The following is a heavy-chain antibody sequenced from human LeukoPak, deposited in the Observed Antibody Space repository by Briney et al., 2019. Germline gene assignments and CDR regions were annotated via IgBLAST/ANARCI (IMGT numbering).Heavy chain of an antibody. Sequence: PSETLSLTCAVYGGSFSGYYWSWIRQPPGKGLEWIGEINHSGSTNYNPSLKSRVTISVDTSKNQFSLKLSSVTAADTAVYYCARLGYCSGGSCPPDGMDVWGQGTTVTVSS. CDR3: ARLGYCSGGSCPPDGMDV. CDR2: INHSGST. CDR1: GGSFSGYY. J-gene: IGHJ6*02. V-gene: IGHV4-34*01. D-gene: IGHD2-15*01.